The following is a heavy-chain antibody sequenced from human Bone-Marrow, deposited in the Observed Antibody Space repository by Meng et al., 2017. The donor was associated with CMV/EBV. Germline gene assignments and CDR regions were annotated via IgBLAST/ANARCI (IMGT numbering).Heavy chain of an antibody. CDR3: ARERVRYCDSTSCYRARGLDY. CDR1: GGSISSYNW. V-gene: IGHV4-4*02. J-gene: IGHJ4*02. CDR2: IYQSGST. D-gene: IGHD2-2*02. Sequence: SETLSLTCGVSGGSISSYNWWSWVRQPPGKGLEWIGEIYQSGSTNYNPSLKSRVTISVDKSKNQFSLKLRSVTAADTAVYYCARERVRYCDSTSCYRARGLDYCGQGTLVTASS.